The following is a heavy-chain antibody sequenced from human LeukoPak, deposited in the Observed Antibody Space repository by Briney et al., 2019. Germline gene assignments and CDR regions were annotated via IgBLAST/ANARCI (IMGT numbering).Heavy chain of an antibody. V-gene: IGHV3-23*01. Sequence: PGGSLRLSCAASGFTFSSYSMNWVRQAPGKGLEWVSAISGSGGSTYYADSVKGRFTISRDNSKNTLYLQMNSLRAEDTAVYYCAKDLSYDFWSGPHTFDIWGQGTMVTVSS. J-gene: IGHJ3*02. CDR1: GFTFSSYS. D-gene: IGHD3-3*01. CDR2: ISGSGGST. CDR3: AKDLSYDFWSGPHTFDI.